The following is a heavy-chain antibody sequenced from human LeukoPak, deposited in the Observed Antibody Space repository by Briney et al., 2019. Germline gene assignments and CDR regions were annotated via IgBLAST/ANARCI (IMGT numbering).Heavy chain of an antibody. CDR3: VRGYQSRWYWFDP. D-gene: IGHD2-2*01. CDR1: GGSISSHY. V-gene: IGHV4-59*11. Sequence: SETLSLTCTVSGGSISSHYWSWIRQPPGKGLEWIGYIYYSGSTNYNPSLKSRVTISVDTSKNQFSLKLSSVTAADTAVYYCVRGYQSRWYWFDPWGQGTLVTVSS. CDR2: IYYSGST. J-gene: IGHJ5*02.